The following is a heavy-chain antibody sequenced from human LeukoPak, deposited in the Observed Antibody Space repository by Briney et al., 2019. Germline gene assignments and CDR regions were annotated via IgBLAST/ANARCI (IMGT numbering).Heavy chain of an antibody. CDR2: IKRDGSEK. CDR1: GFTFSSYW. D-gene: IGHD1-26*01. Sequence: GGSLRLSCAASGFTFSSYWMTWVRQAPGKGLEWVANIKRDGSEKYYVDSVKGRFTVSRDNAKNSLYLQMNSLRAEDTAVYYCARDGQSGSYREDDYWGQGTLVTVSS. J-gene: IGHJ4*02. V-gene: IGHV3-7*01. CDR3: ARDGQSGSYREDDY.